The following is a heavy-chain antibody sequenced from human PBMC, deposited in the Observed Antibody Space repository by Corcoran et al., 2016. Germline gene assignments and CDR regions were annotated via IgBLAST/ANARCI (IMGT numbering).Heavy chain of an antibody. J-gene: IGHJ4*02. CDR1: GYSFTSYW. CDR3: ARLGYYGSGSYRLDY. Sequence: EVQLVQSGAEVKKPGESLKISCKGSGYSFTSYWIGWVRQMPGKGLEWMGIIYPGDSDARHSPSFQGQVTISADKSISAAYLQWSSLKASDTAIYFCARLGYYGSGSYRLDYWGQGTLVTVSS. D-gene: IGHD3-10*01. CDR2: IYPGDSDA. V-gene: IGHV5-51*01.